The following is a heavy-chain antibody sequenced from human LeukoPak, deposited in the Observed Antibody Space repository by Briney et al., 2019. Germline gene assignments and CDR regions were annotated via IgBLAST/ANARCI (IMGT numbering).Heavy chain of an antibody. CDR1: GYSISSGYY. D-gene: IGHD6-13*01. J-gene: IGHJ4*02. Sequence: SETLSLTCAVSGYSISSGYYWGWIRQPPGKGLEWIGSIYHSGSTYYNPSLKSRVTISVDTSKNQFSLKLSSVTAANTAVYYCARYLGSSKFGYWGQGTLVTVSS. CDR2: IYHSGST. V-gene: IGHV4-38-2*01. CDR3: ARYLGSSKFGY.